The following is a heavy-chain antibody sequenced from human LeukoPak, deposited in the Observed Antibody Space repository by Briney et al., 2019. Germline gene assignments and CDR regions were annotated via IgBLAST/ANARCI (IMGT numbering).Heavy chain of an antibody. J-gene: IGHJ4*02. D-gene: IGHD3-3*01. Sequence: GGSLRLSCGASGFTFSTYWMNWVRQAPGKGLVWVSQINGDGSVTNYADSVKGRFTISRDNAKNTLYLQMNSLRAEDTAVYYCAKDKVYNDFWSGSINYWGQGTLVTVSS. CDR3: AKDKVYNDFWSGSINY. CDR2: INGDGSVT. CDR1: GFTFSTYW. V-gene: IGHV3-74*01.